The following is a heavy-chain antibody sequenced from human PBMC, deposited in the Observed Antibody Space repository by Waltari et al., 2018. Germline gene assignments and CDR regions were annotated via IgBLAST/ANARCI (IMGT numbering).Heavy chain of an antibody. CDR1: GFTVSNNY. Sequence: EVQLAESGGGLVQPGGSLRISCAASGFTVSNNYMSWVRQAPGKGLEWGLLIYSGGYTQYADSVKGRFTISRDNSKNTLYLQMNSLRVEDTAVYYCARNPRYDSPDWGQGTLVTVSS. D-gene: IGHD3-22*01. V-gene: IGHV3-66*02. J-gene: IGHJ4*02. CDR3: ARNPRYDSPD. CDR2: IYSGGYT.